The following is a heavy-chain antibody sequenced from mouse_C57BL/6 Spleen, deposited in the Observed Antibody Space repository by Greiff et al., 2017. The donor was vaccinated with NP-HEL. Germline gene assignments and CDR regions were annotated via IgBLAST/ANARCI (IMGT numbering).Heavy chain of an antibody. Sequence: DVKLQESGPGLVKPSQSLSLTCSVTGYSITSGYYWNWIRQFPGNKLEWMGYISYDGSNNYNPSLKNRISITRDTSKNQFFLKLNSVTTEDTATYYCARGDYYGNYDDYWGQGTTLTVSS. D-gene: IGHD2-1*01. CDR1: GYSITSGYY. V-gene: IGHV3-6*01. CDR3: ARGDYYGNYDDY. J-gene: IGHJ2*01. CDR2: ISYDGSN.